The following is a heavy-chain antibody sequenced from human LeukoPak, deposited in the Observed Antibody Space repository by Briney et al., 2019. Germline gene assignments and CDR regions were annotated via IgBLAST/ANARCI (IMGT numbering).Heavy chain of an antibody. CDR3: SVHCISSTCYDYYYRINV. J-gene: IGHJ6*02. CDR1: GFTFSSYG. Sequence: GRSLTLSCAASGFTFSSYGMHWVRQAPGKGLEWVGRIQSNADGGTTDYAAPVKGRFTISRDDSKNTLFLQMNSLKTEDTAVYYCSVHCISSTCYDYYYRINVWGRGTTVTVSS. CDR2: IQSNADGGTT. D-gene: IGHD2-2*01. V-gene: IGHV3-15*01.